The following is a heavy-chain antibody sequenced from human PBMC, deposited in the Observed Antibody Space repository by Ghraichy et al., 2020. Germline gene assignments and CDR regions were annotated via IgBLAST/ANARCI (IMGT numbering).Heavy chain of an antibody. Sequence: GESLNISCAASGFTFSSYGMHWVRQAPGKGLEWVAVIWYDGSNKYYADSVKGRFTISRDNSKNTLYLQMNSLRAEDTAVYYCARVNRDCSGGSCYRTVWYFDLWGRGTLVTVSS. CDR3: ARVNRDCSGGSCYRTVWYFDL. V-gene: IGHV3-33*01. J-gene: IGHJ2*01. CDR2: IWYDGSNK. D-gene: IGHD2-15*01. CDR1: GFTFSSYG.